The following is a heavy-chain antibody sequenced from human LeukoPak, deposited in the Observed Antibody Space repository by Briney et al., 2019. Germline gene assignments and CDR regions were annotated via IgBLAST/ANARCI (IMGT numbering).Heavy chain of an antibody. V-gene: IGHV3-9*01. CDR1: GFTFDDYA. Sequence: GRSLRLSCVASGFTFDDYAMHWVRQPPGKGLEWVSGINRSGSTIAYADSVKGRFTISRDSAKKSLHLQMDSLRVEDSAFYFCIKGGNIMTDFFDSWGQGALVTVSS. CDR3: IKGGNIMTDFFDS. CDR2: INRSGSTI. J-gene: IGHJ4*02. D-gene: IGHD3-16*01.